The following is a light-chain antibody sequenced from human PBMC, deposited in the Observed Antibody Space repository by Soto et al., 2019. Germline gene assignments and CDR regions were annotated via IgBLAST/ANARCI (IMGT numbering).Light chain of an antibody. CDR2: AAS. CDR3: QKYNRAPFT. CDR1: QGISNY. Sequence: DIQMTQSPSSMSASVGDRVTITCRASQGISNYLAWYQQKPGKVPKLLIYAASTLQSGVPSRFSGGGSGTDFPLTISSLQPEDVATYYWQKYNRAPFTFGPGTKLDIK. V-gene: IGKV1-27*01. J-gene: IGKJ3*01.